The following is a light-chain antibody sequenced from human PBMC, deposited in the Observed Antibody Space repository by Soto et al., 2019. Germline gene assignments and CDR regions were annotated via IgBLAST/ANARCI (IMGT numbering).Light chain of an antibody. V-gene: IGKV3-20*01. CDR3: QQYGSSPHT. CDR2: GAS. CDR1: QSVSSNY. Sequence: EIVLTQSPGTLSFSPGERATLSCRASQSVSSNYLAWYQQKPGQAPRLLIYGASSRATGIPDRFTGSGSGTDFTLTISRLEPEDFAVYYCQQYGSSPHTFGQGTKLEI. J-gene: IGKJ2*01.